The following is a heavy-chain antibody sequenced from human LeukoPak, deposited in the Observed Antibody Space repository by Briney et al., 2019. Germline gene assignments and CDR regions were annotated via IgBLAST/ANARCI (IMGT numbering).Heavy chain of an antibody. D-gene: IGHD4-23*01. J-gene: IGHJ6*03. CDR1: GFTFSSYD. CDR2: IRYDGSNK. CDR3: AKKGYGGNSDLDYYMDV. V-gene: IGHV3-30*02. Sequence: GGSLRLSCAASGFTFSSYDLHWVRQAPGKGLEWVAFIRYDGSNKYYADSVRGRFTISRDNSKNTLYLQMNSLRAEDTAVYYCAKKGYGGNSDLDYYMDVWGKGTTVTISS.